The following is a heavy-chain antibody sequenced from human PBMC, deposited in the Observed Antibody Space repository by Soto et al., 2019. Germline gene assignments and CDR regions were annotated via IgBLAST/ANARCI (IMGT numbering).Heavy chain of an antibody. D-gene: IGHD6-6*01. CDR1: GGTFINYV. CDR3: ARGRSSPNFDP. V-gene: IGHV1-69*01. J-gene: IGHJ5*02. CDR2: LIPIFGAA. Sequence: QMQLVQSGAEVRKPGSSVKVSCKISGGTFINYVISWLRQAPGQGLEWMGGLIPIFGAANLAQKFQGRVTITADESTSTVNMELSSLTSEDTAVYYCARGRSSPNFDPWGQGTLVTVSS.